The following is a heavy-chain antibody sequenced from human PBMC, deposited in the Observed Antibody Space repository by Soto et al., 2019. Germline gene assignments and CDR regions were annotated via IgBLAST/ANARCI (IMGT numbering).Heavy chain of an antibody. CDR3: ARHTDLAVAGRLSDF. V-gene: IGHV4-39*01. CDR2: IYYSGST. D-gene: IGHD6-19*01. J-gene: IGHJ4*02. CDR1: DGYIINRSYY. Sequence: SLTYTVSDGYIINRSYYRGWNSKPPGKGLEWIGSIYYSGSTYYNPSLKSRVTISVDTSKNQFSLKLSSVTAADTAVYYCARHTDLAVAGRLSDFLGQGTPVTV.